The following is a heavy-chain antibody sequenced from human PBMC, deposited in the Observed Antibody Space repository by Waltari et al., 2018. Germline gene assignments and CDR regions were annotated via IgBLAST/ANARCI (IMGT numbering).Heavy chain of an antibody. J-gene: IGHJ4*02. CDR2: IYYSGST. CDR3: ARAAAGMGIDY. V-gene: IGHV4-59*01. Sequence: QVQLQESGPGLVKPSETLSLTCTVSGGSISSYYWSWIRQPPGKGLEWIGYIYYSGSTNYHPSLKSRVTISVDTSKNQFSLKLSSVTAADTAVYYCARAAAGMGIDYWGQGTLVTVSS. CDR1: GGSISSYY. D-gene: IGHD6-13*01.